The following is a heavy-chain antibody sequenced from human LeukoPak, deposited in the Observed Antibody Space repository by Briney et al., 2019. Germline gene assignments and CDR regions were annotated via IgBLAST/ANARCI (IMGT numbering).Heavy chain of an antibody. CDR2: ISYDGSKK. CDR1: GFTFSSYG. D-gene: IGHD3-22*01. V-gene: IGHV3-30*03. J-gene: IGHJ3*02. CDR3: ARVDSSGYYLVGACDI. Sequence: GGSLRLSCAASGFTFSSYGMHWVRQAPGKGLEWVAVISYDGSKKYYADSVKGRFTISSDNSKNTLYLQMNSLRAQDTSVDYSARVDSSGYYLVGACDIWGQGTMVTVSS.